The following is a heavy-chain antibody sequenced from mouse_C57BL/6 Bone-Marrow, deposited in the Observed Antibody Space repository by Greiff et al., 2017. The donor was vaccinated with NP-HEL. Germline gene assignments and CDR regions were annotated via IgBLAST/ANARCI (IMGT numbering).Heavy chain of an antibody. Sequence: QVQLQQSGAELVRPGASVKLSCKASGYTFTDYYINWVKQRPGQGLEWIARIYPGSGNTYYNEKFKGKATLTAEKSSSTAYMQLSSLTSEDSAVYFCARRAYDYFDYWGQGTTLTVSS. CDR3: ARRAYDYFDY. V-gene: IGHV1-76*01. J-gene: IGHJ2*01. CDR2: IYPGSGNT. CDR1: GYTFTDYY. D-gene: IGHD2-10*02.